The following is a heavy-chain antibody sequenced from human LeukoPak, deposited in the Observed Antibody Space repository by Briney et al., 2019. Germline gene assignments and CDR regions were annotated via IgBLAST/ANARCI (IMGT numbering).Heavy chain of an antibody. CDR2: ISSSSSTI. CDR1: GFTFSSYS. Sequence: GGSLRLSCAASGFTFSSYSMNWVRQAPGKGLEWVSYISSSSSTIYYADSVKGRFTISRDNAKNSLYLQMNSLGDEDTAVYYCARDSSIWDFDYWGQGTLVTVSS. V-gene: IGHV3-48*02. D-gene: IGHD2-2*01. J-gene: IGHJ4*02. CDR3: ARDSSIWDFDY.